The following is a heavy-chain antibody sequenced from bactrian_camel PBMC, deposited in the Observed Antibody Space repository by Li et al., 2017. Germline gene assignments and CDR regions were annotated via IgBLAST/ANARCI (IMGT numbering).Heavy chain of an antibody. V-gene: IGHV3S53*01. CDR2: IRDGGTTT. J-gene: IGHJ7*01. CDR1: GGMCSKCC. D-gene: IGHD6*01. Sequence: QVQLVESGGGSVQTGGSLRLSCASSGGMCSKCCMAWFRQAPGKEREGVASIRDGGTTTNYASSVRGRFTISQDNAKNTIYLQMNDLKPEDTATYYCAAKVVEGSCSVESAIDLWGKGTQVTVS.